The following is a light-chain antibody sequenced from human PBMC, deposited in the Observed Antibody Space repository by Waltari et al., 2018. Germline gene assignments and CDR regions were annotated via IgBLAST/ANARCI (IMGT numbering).Light chain of an antibody. V-gene: IGKV3-20*01. J-gene: IGKJ4*01. Sequence: IVLTQSPDTLSLSPGDRVTLSCRASQSVSSTSLVWYHQKPGQAPRLLIYGASSRATGLPDRFSGSGSGTDFTLTISRLGPEDFAVYYCQQYDGSVVTFGGGTKVEIK. CDR2: GAS. CDR1: QSVSSTS. CDR3: QQYDGSVVT.